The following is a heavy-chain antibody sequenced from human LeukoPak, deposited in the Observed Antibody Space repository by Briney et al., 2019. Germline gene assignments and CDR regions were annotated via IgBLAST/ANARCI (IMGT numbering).Heavy chain of an antibody. CDR1: GDSVSSKNGA. CDR3: ARELGTNCWYTFDF. J-gene: IGHJ5*01. Sequence: SQTLSLTCALSGDSVSSKNGAWNWMRQSPSRDIDWLGRAYYRYKWHDEYADSVKCRVTISPDTSKNQFSLRVYSVTPEDTAVYYCARELGTNCWYTFDFWGQGTLVTVSS. CDR2: AYYRYKWHD. V-gene: IGHV6-1*01. D-gene: IGHD2-2*02.